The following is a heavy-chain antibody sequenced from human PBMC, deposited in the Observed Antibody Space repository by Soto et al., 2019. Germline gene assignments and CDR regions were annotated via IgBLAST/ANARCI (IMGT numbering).Heavy chain of an antibody. J-gene: IGHJ6*02. V-gene: IGHV3-48*02. Sequence: GGSLRLSCAASGFTFSSYSMNWVRQAPGKGLEWVSYISSSSSTIYYADSVKGRFTISRDNAKNSLYLQMNSLRDEDTAVYYCARPEYSSSSYGMDVWGQGTTVTGSS. CDR3: ARPEYSSSSYGMDV. CDR2: ISSSSSTI. CDR1: GFTFSSYS. D-gene: IGHD6-6*01.